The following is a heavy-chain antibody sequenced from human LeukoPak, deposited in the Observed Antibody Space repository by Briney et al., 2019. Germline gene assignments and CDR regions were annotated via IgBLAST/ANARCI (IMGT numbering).Heavy chain of an antibody. CDR1: GFTFSTYA. V-gene: IGHV3-23*01. CDR3: AKRDLGY. CDR2: ISSSGGST. Sequence: GGSLRLSYAASGFTFSTYAMSWVRQAPGKGLEWVSTISSSGGSTYYADSVKGRFTISRDNSKNTLFLQMNSLRAEDTAVYYCAKRDLGYWGQGTLVTVSS. J-gene: IGHJ4*02.